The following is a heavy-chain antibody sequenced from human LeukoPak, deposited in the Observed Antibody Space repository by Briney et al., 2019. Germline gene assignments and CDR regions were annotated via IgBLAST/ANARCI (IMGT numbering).Heavy chain of an antibody. CDR3: ARDPPAYGDYEGY. J-gene: IGHJ4*02. CDR2: IYYSGST. CDR1: GGSISSSSYY. V-gene: IGHV4-39*07. D-gene: IGHD4-17*01. Sequence: PSETLSLTCTVSGGSISSSSYYWGWIRQPPGKGLGWIGSIYYSGSTYYNPSLKSRVTISVDTSKNQFSLKLSSVTAADTAVYYCARDPPAYGDYEGYWGQGTLVTVSS.